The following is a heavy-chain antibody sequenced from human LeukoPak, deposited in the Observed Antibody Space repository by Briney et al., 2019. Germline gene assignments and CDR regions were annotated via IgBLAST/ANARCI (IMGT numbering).Heavy chain of an antibody. CDR1: GGSINSYY. J-gene: IGHJ5*02. CDR2: IHYTGST. CDR3: ARGGYYGSANDFRFDP. V-gene: IGHV4-59*01. D-gene: IGHD3-10*01. Sequence: SETLSLTCTVSGGSINSYYWSWIRQPPGKGLECIGYIHYTGSTNYNPSLKSRVTISVDTSKSQFSLKLSSVTAADTAIYYCARGGYYGSANDFRFDPWGQGTLVTVSS.